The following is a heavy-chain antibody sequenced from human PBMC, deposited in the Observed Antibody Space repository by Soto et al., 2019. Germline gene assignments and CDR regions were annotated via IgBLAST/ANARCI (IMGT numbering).Heavy chain of an antibody. CDR2: IIPILGIA. CDR3: ASLVAYSSGWYVDY. V-gene: IGHV1-69*02. D-gene: IGHD6-19*01. CDR1: GGTFSSYT. J-gene: IGHJ4*02. Sequence: QVQLVQSGAEVKKPGSSVKVSCKASGGTFSSYTISWVRQAPGQGLEWMGRIIPILGIANYAQKFQGRATITADKSTSTAYMELSSLRSEDTAVYYCASLVAYSSGWYVDYWGQGTLVTVSS.